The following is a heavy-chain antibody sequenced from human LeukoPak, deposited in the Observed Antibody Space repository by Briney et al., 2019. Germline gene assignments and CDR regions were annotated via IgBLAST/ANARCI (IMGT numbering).Heavy chain of an antibody. CDR3: ASSLPSKQRYCGGDCYSGAFDI. V-gene: IGHV7-4-1*02. CDR1: GYTFTSYA. J-gene: IGHJ3*02. D-gene: IGHD2-21*02. CDR2: INTNTGNP. Sequence: ASVKVSCKASGYTFTSYAMNWVRQAPGQGLEWMGWINTNTGNPTYAQGFTGRFVFSLDTSVSTAYLQISSLKAEDTAVYYCASSLPSKQRYCGGDCYSGAFDIWGQGTMVTVSS.